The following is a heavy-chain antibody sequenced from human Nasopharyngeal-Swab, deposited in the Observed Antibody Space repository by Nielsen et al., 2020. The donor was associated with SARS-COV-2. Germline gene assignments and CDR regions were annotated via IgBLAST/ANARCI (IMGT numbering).Heavy chain of an antibody. V-gene: IGHV3-30*18. CDR3: AKEGAVAGLDY. Sequence: GGSLRLSCAASGFTFSSYGMHWVRQAPGKGLEWVAVISYDGSNKYYADSVKGRFTISRDNSKNTLYLQMNSRRAEDTAVYYCAKEGAVAGLDYWGQGTLVTVSS. J-gene: IGHJ4*02. CDR2: ISYDGSNK. D-gene: IGHD6-19*01. CDR1: GFTFSSYG.